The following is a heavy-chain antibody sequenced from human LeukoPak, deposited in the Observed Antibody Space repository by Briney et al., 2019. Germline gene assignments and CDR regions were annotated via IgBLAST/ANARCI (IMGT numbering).Heavy chain of an antibody. V-gene: IGHV3-74*01. CDR2: INSDGSST. CDR3: ARESRRGYSYGYLDP. D-gene: IGHD5-18*01. J-gene: IGHJ5*02. CDR1: GFTFSSYW. Sequence: GGSLRLSCAASGFTFSSYWMHWVRQAPGKGLVWVSRINSDGSSTSYADSVKARFTISRDNAKNTLYLQMNSLRAEDTAVYYCARESRRGYSYGYLDPWGQGTLATVSS.